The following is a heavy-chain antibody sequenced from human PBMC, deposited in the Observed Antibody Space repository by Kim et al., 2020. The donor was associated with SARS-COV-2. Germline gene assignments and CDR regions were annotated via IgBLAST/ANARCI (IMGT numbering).Heavy chain of an antibody. Sequence: GGSLRLSCAASGFTFSSYSMNWVRQAPGKGLEWVSSISSSSSYIYYADSVKGRFTISRDNAKNSLYLQMNSLRAEDTAVYYCARDGLDTARGCGGDCYFHYYYYYGMDVWGQGTTVTVSS. CDR1: GFTFSSYS. V-gene: IGHV3-21*01. CDR2: ISSSSSYI. J-gene: IGHJ6*02. D-gene: IGHD2-21*02. CDR3: ARDGLDTARGCGGDCYFHYYYYYGMDV.